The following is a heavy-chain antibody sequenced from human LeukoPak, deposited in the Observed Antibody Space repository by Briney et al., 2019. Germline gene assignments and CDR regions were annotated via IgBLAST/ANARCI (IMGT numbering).Heavy chain of an antibody. J-gene: IGHJ1*01. Sequence: GGSLRLSCAVSGFNFRDHWMDWVRQAPGKGLEWVSAISGSGGSTYYADSVKGRFTISRDNSKNTLYLQMNSLRAEDTAVYYCAKEPIAVAGYRAEYFQHWGQGTLVTVSS. CDR1: GFNFRDHW. V-gene: IGHV3-23*01. D-gene: IGHD6-19*01. CDR2: ISGSGGST. CDR3: AKEPIAVAGYRAEYFQH.